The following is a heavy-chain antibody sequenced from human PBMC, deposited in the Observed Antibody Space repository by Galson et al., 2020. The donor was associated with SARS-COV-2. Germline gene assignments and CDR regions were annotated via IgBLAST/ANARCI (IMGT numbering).Heavy chain of an antibody. CDR3: ARRGGNYVSSHIDH. V-gene: IGHV4-59*08. D-gene: IGHD3-16*01. J-gene: IGHJ4*02. CDR2: VHYTGST. Sequence: ETSETLSLTCVVSGGSITPYYWTWIRQAPGKGLEWIAFVHYTGSTVFNPSLKSRLTFSVDTSKNHFSMKLTSMTAADTAVYFCARRGGNYVSSHIDHWGQGTLVTVSS. CDR1: GGSITPYY.